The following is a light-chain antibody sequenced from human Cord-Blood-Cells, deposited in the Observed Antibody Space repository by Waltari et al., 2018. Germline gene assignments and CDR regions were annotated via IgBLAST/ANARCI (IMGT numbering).Light chain of an antibody. CDR1: RSDVVGYNY. V-gene: IGLV2-14*01. CDR2: DVR. J-gene: IGLJ3*02. CDR3: SSYTSSSTWV. Sequence: QSALTQPASVSGSPGQSITISCTGTRSDVVGYNYVSWYQQHPGKAPKLMIYDVRNRPSGVSNRFSGSKSGNTASLTISGLQAEDEADYYCSSYTSSSTWVFGGGTKLTVL.